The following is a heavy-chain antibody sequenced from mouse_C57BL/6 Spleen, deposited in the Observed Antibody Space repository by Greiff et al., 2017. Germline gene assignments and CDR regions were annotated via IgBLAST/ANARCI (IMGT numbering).Heavy chain of an antibody. CDR2: FHPYNDDT. CDR3: ARRSNRNAMDD. Sequence: VQLQESGAELVKPGASVKMSCKASGYTFTTYPIEWMKQNHGKSLEWIGNFHPYNDDTKYNEKFKGKATVTVENSSSTVYLELSRLTSDAFAFYYCARRSNRNAMDDWGQGTSVTVSS. V-gene: IGHV1-47*01. CDR1: GYTFTTYP. J-gene: IGHJ4*01. D-gene: IGHD2-5*01.